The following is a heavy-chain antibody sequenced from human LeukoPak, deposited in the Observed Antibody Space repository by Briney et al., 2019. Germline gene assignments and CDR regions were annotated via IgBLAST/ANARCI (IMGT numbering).Heavy chain of an antibody. CDR3: AREGFAEFFLEI. CDR2: VYYSGSS. Sequence: PSETLFLACTVYGGSINSTTHHWDWIRQPPGKGLEWIGSVYYSGSSFSNPSLRSRVTISVDTSKNQFFLRLNSVTAADTAVYYCAREGFAEFFLEIWGQGTRVTVSS. V-gene: IGHV4-39*07. CDR1: GGSINSTTHH. D-gene: IGHD3-10*01. J-gene: IGHJ4*02.